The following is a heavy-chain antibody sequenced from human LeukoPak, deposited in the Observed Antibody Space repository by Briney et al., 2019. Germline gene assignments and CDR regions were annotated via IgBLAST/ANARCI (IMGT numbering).Heavy chain of an antibody. Sequence: GGSLRLSCAASGFTFSSYGMHWVRQAPGKGLEWVAVISYDGSNKYYADSVKGRFTISRDNSKNTLYLQMNSLRAEDTAVYYCARVDRYYYYMDVWGKGTTVTVSS. J-gene: IGHJ6*03. D-gene: IGHD2-2*03. CDR2: ISYDGSNK. CDR3: ARVDRYYYYMDV. V-gene: IGHV3-30*03. CDR1: GFTFSSYG.